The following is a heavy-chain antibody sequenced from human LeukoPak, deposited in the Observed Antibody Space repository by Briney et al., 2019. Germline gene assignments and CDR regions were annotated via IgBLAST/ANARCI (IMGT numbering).Heavy chain of an antibody. V-gene: IGHV3-30*02. CDR2: IRYDGSNK. CDR1: GFTFSSYG. Sequence: GSLRLSCAASGFTFSSYGMHWVRQAPGKGLEWVAFIRYDGSNKYYADSVKGRFTISRDNSKNTLYLQMNSLRAEDTAVYYCAKEGRKGYYYDSSGYYLGYWGQGTLVTVSS. CDR3: AKEGRKGYYYDSSGYYLGY. J-gene: IGHJ4*02. D-gene: IGHD3-22*01.